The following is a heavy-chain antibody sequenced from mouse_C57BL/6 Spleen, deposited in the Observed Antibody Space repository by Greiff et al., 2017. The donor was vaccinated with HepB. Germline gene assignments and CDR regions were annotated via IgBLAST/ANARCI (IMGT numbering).Heavy chain of an antibody. J-gene: IGHJ1*03. D-gene: IGHD2-1*01. Sequence: EVQVVESGPELVKPGASVKIPCKASGYTFTDYNMDWVKQSHGKSLEWIGDINPNNGGTIYNQKFKGKATLTVDKSSSTAYMELRSLTSEDTAVYYCATRGYYGYWYFDVWGTGTTVTVSS. CDR2: INPNNGGT. CDR1: GYTFTDYN. CDR3: ATRGYYGYWYFDV. V-gene: IGHV1-18*01.